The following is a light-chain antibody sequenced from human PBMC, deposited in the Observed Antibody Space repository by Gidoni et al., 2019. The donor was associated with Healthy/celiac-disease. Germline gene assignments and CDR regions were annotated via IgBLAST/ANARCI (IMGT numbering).Light chain of an antibody. CDR2: EVS. CDR1: SSDVGGYNY. Sequence: TISCTGTSSDVGGYNYVSWYQQHPGKAPKLMIYEVSNRPSGVSNRFSGSKSGNTASLTISGLQAEDEADYYCSSYTSSSTLGVFGGGTKLTVL. V-gene: IGLV2-14*01. J-gene: IGLJ2*01. CDR3: SSYTSSSTLGV.